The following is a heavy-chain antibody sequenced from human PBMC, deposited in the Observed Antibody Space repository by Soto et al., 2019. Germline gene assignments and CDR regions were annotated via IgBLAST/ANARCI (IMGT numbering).Heavy chain of an antibody. D-gene: IGHD1-1*01. CDR1: GFTFSRYS. J-gene: IGHJ4*02. CDR2: VRGDGGST. CDR3: AKSETRTRDHFDY. V-gene: IGHV3-23*01. Sequence: HGGSLSLSCAASGFTFSRYSMTLVRPAPGKGLEWVSSVRGDGGSTYYADSVKGRFTISRDNSKSTLYLQMNSLRAEDTAVYYCAKSETRTRDHFDYWGQGTLVTVSS.